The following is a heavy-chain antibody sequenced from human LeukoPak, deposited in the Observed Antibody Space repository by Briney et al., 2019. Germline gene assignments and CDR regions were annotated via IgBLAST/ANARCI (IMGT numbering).Heavy chain of an antibody. CDR1: GGTSTTNA. CDR2: IIPIFGTA. V-gene: IGHV1-69*01. Sequence: RFSSRPPGGTSTTNATTGFGRPPDQGLDGRGGIIPIFGTANYAQKFQGRVTITADESTSTAYMELSSLRSEDTAVYYCASPDSTSIAEYYFDYWGQGTLVTVSS. D-gene: IGHD6-6*01. CDR3: ASPDSTSIAEYYFDY. J-gene: IGHJ4*02.